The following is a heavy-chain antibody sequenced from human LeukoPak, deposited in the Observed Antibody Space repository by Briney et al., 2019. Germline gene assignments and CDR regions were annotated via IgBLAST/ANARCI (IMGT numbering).Heavy chain of an antibody. CDR1: GVTFSSCA. Sequence: GGSLRLSCVASGVTFSSCAMSWVRQAPGKGLEWVSTIGPSGDSTYYADSVKGRFTISRDNSKSTLFLQMSSLRAEDTAVYYCXLXVTTWVFDYXGQGTLVTVSS. J-gene: IGHJ4*02. CDR2: IGPSGDST. V-gene: IGHV3-23*01. CDR3: XLXVTTWVFDY. D-gene: IGHD4-17*01.